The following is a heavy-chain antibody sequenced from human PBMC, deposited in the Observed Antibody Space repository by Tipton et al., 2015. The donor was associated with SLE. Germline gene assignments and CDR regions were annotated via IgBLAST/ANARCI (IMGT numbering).Heavy chain of an antibody. D-gene: IGHD2-21*02. CDR1: GSSITSTTIS. J-gene: IGHJ3*01. CDR2: LYFGVNT. V-gene: IGHV4-39*07. CDR3: ARLRGLVLTFDF. Sequence: TLSLTCTVSGSSITSTTISWAWIRQPPGKGLERIGTLYFGVNTSSNPSLKSRVTMSGDTSRNQFSLHLTSVTAADTAVYYCARLRGLVLTFDFWGQGTAVTVSS.